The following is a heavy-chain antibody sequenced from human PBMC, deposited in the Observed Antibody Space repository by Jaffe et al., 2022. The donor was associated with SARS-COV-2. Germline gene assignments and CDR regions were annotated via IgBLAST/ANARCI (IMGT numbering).Heavy chain of an antibody. D-gene: IGHD5-18*01. J-gene: IGHJ4*02. CDR2: INHSGST. Sequence: QVQLQQWGAGLLKPSETLSLTCAVYGGSFSGYYWSWIRQPPGKGLEWIGEINHSGSTNYNPSLKSRVTISVDTSKNQFSLKLSSVTAADTAVYYCARGVQLWLPYWGQGTLVTVSS. V-gene: IGHV4-34*01. CDR3: ARGVQLWLPY. CDR1: GGSFSGYY.